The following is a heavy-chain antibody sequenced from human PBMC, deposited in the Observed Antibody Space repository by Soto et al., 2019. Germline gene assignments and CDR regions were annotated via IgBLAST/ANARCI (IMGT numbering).Heavy chain of an antibody. V-gene: IGHV3-23*01. Sequence: EVQLLESGGDLGQPGGSLRLSCAASGFTFNTYVMSWVRQAPGKGLEWVSATSASGDTTYYADSVRGRFSTSRDNSKSTLFLQMNSLRAEDTAVYYCAKGGWLDDYGAQGTQVTVSS. CDR2: TSASGDTT. CDR1: GFTFNTYV. J-gene: IGHJ4*02. D-gene: IGHD5-12*01. CDR3: AKGGWLDDY.